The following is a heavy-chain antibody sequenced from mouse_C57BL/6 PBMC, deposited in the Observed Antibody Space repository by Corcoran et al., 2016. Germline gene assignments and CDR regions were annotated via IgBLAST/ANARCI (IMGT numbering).Heavy chain of an antibody. J-gene: IGHJ4*01. D-gene: IGHD2-4*01. CDR2: IYPRSGNT. Sequence: QVQLQQSGAELARPGASVKLSCKASGYTFTSYGISWVKQRTGQGLEWIGEIYPRSGNTYYNEKFKGKATLTADKSSSTAYMELRSLTSEDSAVYFCARWGYDYDLAYAMDYWGQGTSVTVSS. CDR1: GYTFTSYG. V-gene: IGHV1-81*01. CDR3: ARWGYDYDLAYAMDY.